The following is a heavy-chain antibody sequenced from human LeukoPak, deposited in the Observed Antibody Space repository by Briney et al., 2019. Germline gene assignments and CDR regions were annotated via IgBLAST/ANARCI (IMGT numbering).Heavy chain of an antibody. CDR1: GGTFSSYA. Sequence: GASVKVSCKASGGTFSSYAISWVRQAPGQGLEWMGGIIPIFGTANYAQKFQGRVTITADKSTSTAYVELSSLRSEDTAVYYCARDLGGGTGLDYWGQGTLVTVSS. CDR2: IIPIFGTA. J-gene: IGHJ4*02. D-gene: IGHD1-7*01. CDR3: ARDLGGGTGLDY. V-gene: IGHV1-69*06.